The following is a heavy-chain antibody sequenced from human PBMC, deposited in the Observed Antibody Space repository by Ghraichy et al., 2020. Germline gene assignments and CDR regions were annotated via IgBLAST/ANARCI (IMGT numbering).Heavy chain of an antibody. V-gene: IGHV4-59*01. J-gene: IGHJ4*02. D-gene: IGHD3-10*01. CDR2: IFYRRST. Sequence: SQTLSLACTVSGGSISSYYWTWIRRPPGKGLEWIGNIFYRRSTDYNPSLKSRVTVSVDTSKNQCSLKLSSVTAADTAVYYCAGGQAGKPFDYWGQGTLVTVSA. CDR1: GGSISSYY. CDR3: AGGQAGKPFDY.